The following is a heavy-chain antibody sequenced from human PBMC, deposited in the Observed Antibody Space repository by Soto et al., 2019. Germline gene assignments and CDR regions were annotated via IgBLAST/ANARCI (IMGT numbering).Heavy chain of an antibody. CDR3: AKLVLRSAAYYFDY. J-gene: IGHJ4*02. CDR1: GFTFHNYA. CDR2: SGGSGGNT. D-gene: IGHD1-26*01. V-gene: IGHV3-23*01. Sequence: EVQLLESGGGLVQPGGSLRLSCAASGFTFHNYAMSWVRQAPGKGLEWVSASGGSGGNTFYADSVKGRFTISRDNSKNTLYLQMNSLRAEDTAVYFCAKLVLRSAAYYFDYWGQGTLVTVSS.